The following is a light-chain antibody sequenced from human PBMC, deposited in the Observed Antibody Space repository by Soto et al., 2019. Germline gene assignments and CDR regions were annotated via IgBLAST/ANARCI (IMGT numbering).Light chain of an antibody. CDR2: GAS. V-gene: IGKV3-20*01. CDR1: QSVSSNY. J-gene: IGKJ5*01. CDR3: QQYGSSPPLT. Sequence: EVVMTQSPGTLSLSPGERATLFCRSSQSVSSNYLAWYQQKPGQAPRLLIYGASSRATGIPDRFSGSGSGTDFTLTISRLEPEDFAVYYCQQYGSSPPLTFGQGTRLEIK.